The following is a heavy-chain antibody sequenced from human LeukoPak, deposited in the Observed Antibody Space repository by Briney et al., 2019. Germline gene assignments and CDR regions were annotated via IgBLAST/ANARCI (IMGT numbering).Heavy chain of an antibody. Sequence: ASVKVSCKASGGTFSSYAISWVRQAPGQGLEWMGGIIPIFGTANYAQKFQGRVTITADESTSTAYMELSSLRSEDTAVYYCARDPGYCSSTSCYPYNWFDPWGQGTLVTVSS. CDR3: ARDPGYCSSTSCYPYNWFDP. J-gene: IGHJ5*02. V-gene: IGHV1-69*13. D-gene: IGHD2-2*01. CDR2: IIPIFGTA. CDR1: GGTFSSYA.